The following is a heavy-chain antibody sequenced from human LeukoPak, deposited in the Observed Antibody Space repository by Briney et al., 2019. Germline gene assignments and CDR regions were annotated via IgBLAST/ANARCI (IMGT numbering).Heavy chain of an antibody. J-gene: IGHJ3*02. Sequence: SETLSLTCTVSGGSISSGSYYWSWIRQPAGKGLEWIGRIYTSGSTNYNPSLKSRVTISVDTSKNQFSLKLSSVTAADTAVYYCARGGDKDCGGDCYSTFDIWGQGTMVTVSS. V-gene: IGHV4-61*02. CDR1: GGSISSGSYY. CDR2: IYTSGST. D-gene: IGHD2-21*02. CDR3: ARGGDKDCGGDCYSTFDI.